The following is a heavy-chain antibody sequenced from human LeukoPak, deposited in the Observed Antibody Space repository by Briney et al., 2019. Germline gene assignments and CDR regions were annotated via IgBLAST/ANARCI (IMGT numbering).Heavy chain of an antibody. V-gene: IGHV1-58*02. CDR1: GFTFTSSA. J-gene: IGHJ4*02. CDR2: IVVGSGNT. D-gene: IGHD3-22*01. CDR3: AAVDYYDSSGYLPTQNFDY. Sequence: SVKVSCKASGFTFTSSAMQWVRQARGQRLEWIGWIVVGSGNTNYAQKFQERVTITRDMSTSTAYMELSSLRSEDTAVYYCAAVDYYDSSGYLPTQNFDYWGQGTLVTVSS.